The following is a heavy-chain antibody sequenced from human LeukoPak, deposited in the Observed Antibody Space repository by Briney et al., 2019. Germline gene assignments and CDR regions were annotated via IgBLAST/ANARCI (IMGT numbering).Heavy chain of an antibody. CDR1: GSTFSNAW. CDR2: IKSKTDGGTT. Sequence: PGGSLRLSCASSGSTFSNAWMSWVRQAPGKGLDGVGRIKSKTDGGTTDYAAPVKGTFPISRDESKNTLYLQMNSLKTEDTAVYYCLWSGYTFDYWGQGTLVTVSS. CDR3: LWSGYTFDY. J-gene: IGHJ4*02. D-gene: IGHD3-3*01. V-gene: IGHV3-15*01.